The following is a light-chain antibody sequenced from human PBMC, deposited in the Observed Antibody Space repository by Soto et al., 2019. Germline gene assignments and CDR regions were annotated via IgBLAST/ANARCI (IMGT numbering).Light chain of an antibody. Sequence: EIVLTQSPATLSLSPGERATLSCRASQSVSSYLAWYQQKPGQAPRLLIYDASNRATGIPARFSGSGSGTDFPLTISSLEPEDFAVYYWQQRSNWPPTFGQGTKRGI. CDR2: DAS. CDR3: QQRSNWPPT. J-gene: IGKJ2*01. V-gene: IGKV3-11*01. CDR1: QSVSSY.